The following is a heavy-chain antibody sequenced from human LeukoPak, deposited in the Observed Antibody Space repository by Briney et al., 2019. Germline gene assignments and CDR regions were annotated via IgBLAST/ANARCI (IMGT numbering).Heavy chain of an antibody. CDR2: ISYDGSNK. CDR3: AKACEGSYYNGLDY. Sequence: GGSLRLSCAASGFNFNNYWMTWVRQAPGKGLEWVAVISYDGSNKYYADSVKGRFTISRDNSKNTLYLQMNSLRAEDTAVYYCAKACEGSYYNGLDYWGQGTLVTVSS. V-gene: IGHV3-30*18. D-gene: IGHD3-10*01. CDR1: GFNFNNYW. J-gene: IGHJ4*02.